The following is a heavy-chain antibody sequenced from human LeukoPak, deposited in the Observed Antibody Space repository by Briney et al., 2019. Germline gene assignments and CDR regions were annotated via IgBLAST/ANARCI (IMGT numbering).Heavy chain of an antibody. CDR2: IYYSGST. CDR3: ARDRPYYGSGSFGMDV. Sequence: SETLSLTCAVYGGSFSGYYWSWIRQPPGKGLERIGYIYYSGSTYYNPSLKSRVTISVDTSKNQFSLKLSSVTAADTAVYYCARDRPYYGSGSFGMDVWGQGTTVTVSS. CDR1: GGSFSGYY. V-gene: IGHV4-30-4*08. J-gene: IGHJ6*02. D-gene: IGHD3-10*01.